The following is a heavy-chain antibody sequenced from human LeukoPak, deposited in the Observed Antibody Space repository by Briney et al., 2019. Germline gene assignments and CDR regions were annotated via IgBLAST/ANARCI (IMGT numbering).Heavy chain of an antibody. D-gene: IGHD4-23*01. J-gene: IGHJ4*02. CDR1: GGSISSSSYY. Sequence: SETLSLTCTVSGGSISSSSYYWGWIRQPPGKGLEWIGSIYYSGSTYYNPSLKSRVTISVDTSKNQFSLKLSSVTAADTAVYYCASQDGGNSEVWGQGTLVTVSS. V-gene: IGHV4-39*01. CDR3: ASQDGGNSEV. CDR2: IYYSGST.